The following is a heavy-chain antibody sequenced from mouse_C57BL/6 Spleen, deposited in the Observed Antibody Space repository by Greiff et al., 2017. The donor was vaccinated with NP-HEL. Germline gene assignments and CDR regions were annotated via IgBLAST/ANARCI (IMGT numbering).Heavy chain of an antibody. J-gene: IGHJ4*01. CDR3: ARNHYSSSYDYAMDY. Sequence: VQLQQSGPELVKPGASVKIPCKASGYTFTDYNMDWVKQSHGKSLEWIGDINPNNGGTIYNQKFKGKATLTVDKSSSTAYMELRSLTSEDTAVYYCARNHYSSSYDYAMDYWGQGTSVTVSS. D-gene: IGHD1-1*01. CDR2: INPNNGGT. CDR1: GYTFTDYN. V-gene: IGHV1-18*01.